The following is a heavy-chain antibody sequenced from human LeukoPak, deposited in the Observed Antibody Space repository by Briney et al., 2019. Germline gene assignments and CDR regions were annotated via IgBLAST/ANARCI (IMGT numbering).Heavy chain of an antibody. J-gene: IGHJ4*02. CDR2: IKQDGSEK. CDR1: GFTFSSYW. Sequence: PGGSLRLSCAASGFTFSSYWMSWVRQAPGKGLEWVANIKQDGSEKYYVDSVKGRFTISRDNAKNSLYLQVTGLRADDTAVYYCARDKGSDEGSKFDYWGQGTLVTVSS. CDR3: ARDKGSDEGSKFDY. V-gene: IGHV3-7*03.